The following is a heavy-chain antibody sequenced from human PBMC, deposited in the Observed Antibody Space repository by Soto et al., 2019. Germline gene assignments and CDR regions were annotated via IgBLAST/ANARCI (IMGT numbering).Heavy chain of an antibody. CDR3: ARDPAVADMGPDY. J-gene: IGHJ4*02. CDR1: GFTFSSYW. D-gene: IGHD6-19*01. V-gene: IGHV3-74*01. Sequence: GGSLILSCAASGFTFSSYWMHWVRQAPGKGLVWVSRINSDGSSTSYADSVKGRFTISRDNAKNTLYLQMNSLRAEDTAVYYCARDPAVADMGPDYWGQGTLVTGSS. CDR2: INSDGSST.